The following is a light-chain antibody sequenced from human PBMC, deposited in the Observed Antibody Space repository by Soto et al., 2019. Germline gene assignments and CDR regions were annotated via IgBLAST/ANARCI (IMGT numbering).Light chain of an antibody. CDR2: EVS. J-gene: IGLJ2*01. CDR3: CSYAGSSTVV. Sequence: QSVLAQPASVSGSPGQSITTSCTGTSSDVGSYNLVSWYQQHPGKAPKLMIYEVSKRPSGVSNRFSGSKSGNTASLTISGLQAEDEADYYCCSYAGSSTVVFGGGTKVTVL. CDR1: SSDVGSYNL. V-gene: IGLV2-23*02.